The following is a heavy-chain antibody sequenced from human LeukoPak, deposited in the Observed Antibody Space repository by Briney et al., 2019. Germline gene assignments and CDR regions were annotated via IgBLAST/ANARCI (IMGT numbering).Heavy chain of an antibody. CDR2: IKQDGNEK. Sequence: GGSLRLSCAASGFTFDSYWMSWVRQAPGKGLEWVANIKQDGNEKYYVDSVKGRFTISRDNAKNSLYLQMNSLRAEDTAVYYCARDPLTQNDHWGQGTLVSVSP. V-gene: IGHV3-7*01. D-gene: IGHD1-14*01. CDR1: GFTFDSYW. CDR3: ARDPLTQNDH. J-gene: IGHJ4*02.